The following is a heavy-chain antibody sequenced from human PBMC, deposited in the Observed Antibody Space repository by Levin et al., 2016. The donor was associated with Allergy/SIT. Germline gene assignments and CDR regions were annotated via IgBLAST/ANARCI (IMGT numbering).Heavy chain of an antibody. D-gene: IGHD2/OR15-2a*01. V-gene: IGHV4-30-2*01. J-gene: IGHJ3*02. Sequence: SETLSLTCAVSSDSVGGGPYSWTWTRQPPGKGLEWIGYIYHTGHTYINPALRSRVTTSVDRSNNQFSLELTSVTAADTAVYYCARVVDRTLGAFDIWGQGTLVTVSS. CDR2: IYHTGHT. CDR1: SDSVGGGPYS. CDR3: ARVVDRTLGAFDI.